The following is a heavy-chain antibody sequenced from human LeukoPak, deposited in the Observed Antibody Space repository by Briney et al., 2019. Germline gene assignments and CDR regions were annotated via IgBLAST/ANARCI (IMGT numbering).Heavy chain of an antibody. CDR2: ISYDGSNK. D-gene: IGHD1/OR15-1a*01. Sequence: GGSLRLSCAASGFTFSSYGMHWVRQAPGKGLEWVAVISYDGSNKYYADSMKGRFTISRDNSKNTLYLQMNSLRAEDTAVCYCARNEAGPNYFDYWGQGTLVTVSS. J-gene: IGHJ4*02. V-gene: IGHV3-30*03. CDR1: GFTFSSYG. CDR3: ARNEAGPNYFDY.